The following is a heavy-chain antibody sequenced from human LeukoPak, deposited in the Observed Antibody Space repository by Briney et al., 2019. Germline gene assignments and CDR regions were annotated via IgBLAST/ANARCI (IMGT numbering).Heavy chain of an antibody. CDR2: IYYSGST. D-gene: IGHD5-18*01. J-gene: IGHJ6*03. V-gene: IGHV4-59*01. Sequence: PSGTLSLTCTVSGGSISSYYWSWIRQPPGKGLEWIGYIYYSGSTNYNPSLKSRVTISVDTSKNQFSLKLSSVTAADTAVYYCARGTAMVYYYYYMDVWGKGTTVTVSS. CDR1: GGSISSYY. CDR3: ARGTAMVYYYYYMDV.